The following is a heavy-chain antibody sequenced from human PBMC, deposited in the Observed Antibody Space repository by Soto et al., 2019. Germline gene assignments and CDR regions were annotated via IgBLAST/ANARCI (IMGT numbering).Heavy chain of an antibody. V-gene: IGHV1-8*01. CDR3: ARAARVGYDLWRDHHTGCFDL. CDR2: MNPNSGNT. CDR1: GYTFTSYD. J-gene: IGHJ2*01. Sequence: QVQLVQSGAEVKKPGASVKVSCKASGYTFTSYDINWVRQATGQGLEWMGWMNPNSGNTGYAQKFQGRVTMTRNTSISTAYMELSSLRSEDTAVYYCARAARVGYDLWRDHHTGCFDLWGRGTLVTVSS. D-gene: IGHD3-3*01.